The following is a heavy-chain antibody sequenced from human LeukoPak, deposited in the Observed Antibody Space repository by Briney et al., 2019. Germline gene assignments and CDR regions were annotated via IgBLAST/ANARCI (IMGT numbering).Heavy chain of an antibody. CDR3: AKDGGDTGSYSSSDY. CDR2: ISSSSSTT. D-gene: IGHD3-10*01. J-gene: IGHJ4*02. Sequence: GGSLRLSCAASGFTFSSYSMNWVRQAPGKGLEWVSYISSSSSTTYYADSVKGRFTISRDNSKNTQYLQMHSLRAEDSAVYYCAKDGGDTGSYSSSDYWGQGTLVTVSS. CDR1: GFTFSSYS. V-gene: IGHV3-48*01.